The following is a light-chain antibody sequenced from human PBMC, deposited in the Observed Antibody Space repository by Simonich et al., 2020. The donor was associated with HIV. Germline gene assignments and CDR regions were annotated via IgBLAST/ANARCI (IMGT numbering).Light chain of an antibody. Sequence: DIVMTQSPDSLAVSLGARATITCKSSQSVLYSSNNKNYLAWYQQKPGQPPKLLIYCASTRESGVPDRFSGSGSGTDFTLTISSLQAEDVAVYYCQQYYSTPRTFGQGTKVEIK. CDR3: QQYYSTPRT. CDR1: QSVLYSSNNKNY. CDR2: CAS. V-gene: IGKV4-1*01. J-gene: IGKJ1*01.